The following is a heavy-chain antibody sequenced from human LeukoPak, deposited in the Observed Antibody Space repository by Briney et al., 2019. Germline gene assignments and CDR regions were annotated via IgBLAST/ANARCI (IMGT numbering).Heavy chain of an antibody. D-gene: IGHD5-18*01. V-gene: IGHV3-48*03. CDR3: ARHLSGVTGYSYGRGIDY. CDR1: GFIFNNYE. CDR2: ISFSGNSI. J-gene: IGHJ4*02. Sequence: PGGSLRLSCAASGFIFNNYEMNWVCQAPGKGLEWVAFISFSGNSIYYADSVKGRFTISRDNAKKSLYLQMKSLRAEDTAVYYCARHLSGVTGYSYGRGIDYWGQGTLVTVSS.